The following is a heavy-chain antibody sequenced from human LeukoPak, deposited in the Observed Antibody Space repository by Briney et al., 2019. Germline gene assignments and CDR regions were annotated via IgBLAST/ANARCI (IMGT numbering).Heavy chain of an antibody. D-gene: IGHD2-21*02. CDR1: GFTFNSYG. V-gene: IGHV3-33*01. CDR2: IWYDGSDK. Sequence: GGSLRLSCAASGFTFNSYGMHWVRQAPGKGLEWVAVIWYDGSDKYYADSVKGRFTISRDNSKNTVYLQMNSLRAEDTAVYYCARDISYCGGDCAPYYFDYWGQGTLVTVSS. J-gene: IGHJ4*02. CDR3: ARDISYCGGDCAPYYFDY.